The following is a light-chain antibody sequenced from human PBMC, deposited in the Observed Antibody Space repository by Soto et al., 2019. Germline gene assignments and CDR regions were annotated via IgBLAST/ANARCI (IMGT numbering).Light chain of an antibody. Sequence: EIVLTQSPATLSLSPGERATLSCRASPRISNNLAWYQQKPGQAPRLVIYSAFTRATGIPARFSGSGSGTEFTLTISSLQSEDFAVYYCQQYNKWPPWTFGQGTKVDIK. CDR1: PRISNN. CDR3: QQYNKWPPWT. J-gene: IGKJ1*01. CDR2: SAF. V-gene: IGKV3-15*01.